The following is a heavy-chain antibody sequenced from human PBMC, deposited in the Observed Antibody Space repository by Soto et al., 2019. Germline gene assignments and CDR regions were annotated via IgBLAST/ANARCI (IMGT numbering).Heavy chain of an antibody. V-gene: IGHV4-39*01. D-gene: IGHD3-3*01. CDR2: VYYNGFT. Sequence: QLQLRESGPGLVKPSETLSLTCTVSGGSISSSSYYWAWNRQSPGKGLEWIGSVYYNGFTYYNPSLKSRVTISVDTSKKQFSLKLTSVTAADTAVYYCASMGDFWSGPGELDPWGQGTLVTVSS. CDR3: ASMGDFWSGPGELDP. J-gene: IGHJ5*02. CDR1: GGSISSSSYY.